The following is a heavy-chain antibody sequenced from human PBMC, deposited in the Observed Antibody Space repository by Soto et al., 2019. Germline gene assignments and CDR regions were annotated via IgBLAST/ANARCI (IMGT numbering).Heavy chain of an antibody. CDR2: IIPIFGTA. CDR1: GGTFSSYL. J-gene: IGHJ6*02. V-gene: IGHV1-69*13. Sequence: SVKVSCKASGGTFSSYLISWVRQAPGQGLEWMGGIIPIFGTANYAQKFQGRVTITADESTSTAYMELSSLRSEDTAVYYCARAPYYDILTGYQAYYYYGMDVWGQGTTVTVSS. D-gene: IGHD3-9*01. CDR3: ARAPYYDILTGYQAYYYYGMDV.